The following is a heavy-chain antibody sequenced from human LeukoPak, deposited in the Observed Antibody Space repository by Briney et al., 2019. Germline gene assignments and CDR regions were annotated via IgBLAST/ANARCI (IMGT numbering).Heavy chain of an antibody. CDR1: GFTFSSYA. J-gene: IGHJ4*02. V-gene: IGHV3-30-3*01. CDR2: ISYDGSNK. Sequence: GGSLRLSCAASGFTFSSYAMHWVRQAPGKGPEWVAVISYDGSNKYYADSVKGRFTISRDNSKNTLYLQMNSLRAEDTAVYYCARGFPHAVVPAAHQPPSNFDYWGQGTLVTVSS. D-gene: IGHD2-2*01. CDR3: ARGFPHAVVPAAHQPPSNFDY.